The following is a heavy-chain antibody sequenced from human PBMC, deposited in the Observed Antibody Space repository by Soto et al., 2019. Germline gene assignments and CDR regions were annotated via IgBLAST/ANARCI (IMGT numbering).Heavy chain of an antibody. D-gene: IGHD3-10*01. V-gene: IGHV3-66*04. CDR3: ATRGRLLWFGELFFDY. Sequence: GGSLRLSCAASGFTVSSNYMSWVRQAPGKGLEWVSVIYSGGSTYYADSVKGRFTISRDNSKNTLYLQMNSLRAEDTAVYYCATRGRLLWFGELFFDYWGQGTLVTVSS. J-gene: IGHJ4*02. CDR2: IYSGGST. CDR1: GFTVSSNY.